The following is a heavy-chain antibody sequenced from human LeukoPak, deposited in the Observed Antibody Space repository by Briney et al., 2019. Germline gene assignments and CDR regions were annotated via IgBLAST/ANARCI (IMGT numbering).Heavy chain of an antibody. J-gene: IGHJ2*01. D-gene: IGHD6-13*01. CDR2: IYYSGST. CDR1: GGSISSGDYY. V-gene: IGHV4-30-4*01. CDR3: ARVRGYSSIRWYFDL. Sequence: PSQTLSLTCTVSGGSISSGDYYWSWIRQPPGKGLEWFGYIYYSGSTYYNPSLKSRVTISVDTSKNQFSLKLSSVTAADTAVYYCARVRGYSSIRWYFDLWGRGTLVTVSS.